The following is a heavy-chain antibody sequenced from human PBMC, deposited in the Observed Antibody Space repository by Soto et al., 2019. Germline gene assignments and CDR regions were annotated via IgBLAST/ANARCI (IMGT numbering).Heavy chain of an antibody. V-gene: IGHV1-69*02. D-gene: IGHD2-2*01. CDR3: ARHLSTAIARLPFDY. Sequence: AASVKVSCKASGGTLSSYTISWVRQAPGQGLEWMGRIIPILGIANYAQKFQGRVTITADKSTSTAYMELSSLRSEDTAVYYCARHLSTAIARLPFDYSSQRNLVTGSS. CDR1: GGTLSSYT. J-gene: IGHJ4*02. CDR2: IIPILGIA.